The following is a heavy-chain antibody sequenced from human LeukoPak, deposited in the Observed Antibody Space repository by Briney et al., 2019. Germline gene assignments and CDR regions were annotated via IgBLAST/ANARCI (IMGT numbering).Heavy chain of an antibody. CDR2: IYYSGST. CDR1: GGSISSYY. Sequence: ASETLSLTCTVSGGSISSYYWSWIRQPPGKGLEWIGYIYYSGSTNYNPSLKSRVSISVDTSKNQFSLKLSSVTAADTAVYYCARQVDPYYYDSSGYFDYWGQGTLVTVSS. V-gene: IGHV4-59*08. CDR3: ARQVDPYYYDSSGYFDY. D-gene: IGHD3-22*01. J-gene: IGHJ4*02.